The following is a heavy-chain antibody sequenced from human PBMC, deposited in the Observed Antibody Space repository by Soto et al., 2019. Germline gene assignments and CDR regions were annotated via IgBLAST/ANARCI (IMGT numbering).Heavy chain of an antibody. D-gene: IGHD1-26*01. V-gene: IGHV3-30*18. CDR1: GFTFSSYG. Sequence: LRLSCAASGFTFSSYGMHWVRQAPGKGLEWVAVISYDGSNKYYADSVKGRFTISRDNSKNTLYLQMNSLRAEDTAVYYCAKDRVVGATGWFDPWGQGTLVTVSS. CDR2: ISYDGSNK. J-gene: IGHJ5*02. CDR3: AKDRVVGATGWFDP.